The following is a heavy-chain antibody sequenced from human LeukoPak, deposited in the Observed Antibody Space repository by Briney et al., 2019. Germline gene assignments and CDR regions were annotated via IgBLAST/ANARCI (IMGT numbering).Heavy chain of an antibody. Sequence: SETLSLTCAVSGGSISSGGYYCGWVRRPPGKGLEWIGYIFHTGTTYYNPSLKSRITMSIDRSKNQFSLKLSSVTAADTAVYHCARRPLYYYDSSGRYYYYGMDVWGQGTTVTVSS. J-gene: IGHJ6*02. D-gene: IGHD3-22*01. CDR2: IFHTGTT. V-gene: IGHV4-30-2*01. CDR1: GGSISSGGYY. CDR3: ARRPLYYYDSSGRYYYYGMDV.